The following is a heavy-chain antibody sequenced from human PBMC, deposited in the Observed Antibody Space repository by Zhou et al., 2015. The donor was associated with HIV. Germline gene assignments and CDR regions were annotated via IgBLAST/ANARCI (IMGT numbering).Heavy chain of an antibody. CDR1: GGTFSSYT. V-gene: IGHV1-69*04. J-gene: IGHJ5*02. CDR3: ARDRATVTHEGPNWFDP. CDR2: IIPILGIA. D-gene: IGHD4-17*01. Sequence: QVQLVQSGAEVKKPGSSVKVSCKASGGTFSSYTISWVRQAPGQGLEWMGRIIPILGIANYAQKFQGRVTITADKSTSTAYMELSSLRSEDTAVYYCARDRATVTHEGPNWFDPWGQGTLVTVSS.